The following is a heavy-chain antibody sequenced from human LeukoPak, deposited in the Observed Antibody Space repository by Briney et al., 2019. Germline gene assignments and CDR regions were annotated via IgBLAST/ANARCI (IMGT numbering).Heavy chain of an antibody. CDR1: GFTFSSYS. CDR2: ISSSSSYI. J-gene: IGHJ5*02. Sequence: GGSLRLSCAASGFTFSSYSMNWVRQAPGKGLEWVSSISSSSSYIYYADSVKGRFTISRDNAKNSLYLQMNSLRAEDTAVYCCARDRCSSTSCYSSRWFDPWGQGTLVTVSS. V-gene: IGHV3-21*01. D-gene: IGHD2-2*01. CDR3: ARDRCSSTSCYSSRWFDP.